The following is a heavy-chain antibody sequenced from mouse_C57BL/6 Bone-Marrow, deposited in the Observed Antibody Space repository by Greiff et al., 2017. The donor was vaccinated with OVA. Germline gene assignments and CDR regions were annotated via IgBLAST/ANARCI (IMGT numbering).Heavy chain of an antibody. CDR2: INYDGSST. CDR3: ARGGWDWYFDV. CDR1: GFTFSDYY. J-gene: IGHJ1*03. Sequence: EVQVVESEGGLVQPGSSMKLSCTASGFTFSDYYMAWVRQVPEKGLEWVANINYDGSSTYYLDSLKSRFIISRDNATNILYLQMSSLKSEDTATYYCARGGWDWYFDVWGTGTTVTVSS. V-gene: IGHV5-16*01. D-gene: IGHD3-3*01.